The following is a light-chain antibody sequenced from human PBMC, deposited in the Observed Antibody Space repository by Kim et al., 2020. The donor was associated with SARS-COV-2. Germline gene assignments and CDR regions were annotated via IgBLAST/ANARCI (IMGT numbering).Light chain of an antibody. CDR2: GAS. J-gene: IGKJ1*01. Sequence: LSLSPGERATLSCRASQSVSRSYLAWYQQKPGQAPRLLIYGASSRATGIPDRFSGSGSGTDFTLTISRLEPEDFAVYYCQQYGGTFGQGTKVDIK. CDR3: QQYGGT. V-gene: IGKV3-20*01. CDR1: QSVSRSY.